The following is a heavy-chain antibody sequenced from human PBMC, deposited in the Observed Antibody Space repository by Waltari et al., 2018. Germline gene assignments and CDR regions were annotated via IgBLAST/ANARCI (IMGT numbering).Heavy chain of an antibody. D-gene: IGHD2-21*01. CDR3: ARGPHRNRLEVKNNNYGMDV. J-gene: IGHJ6*02. CDR1: GGSFSGYY. CDR2: INHSGST. V-gene: IGHV4-34*01. Sequence: QVQLQQWGAGLLKPSETLSLTCAVYGGSFSGYYWNWIRQPPGKGLEWSGEINHSGSTNYNPPLKRRVTTSVDTSKKQVALKLSSVTAADTAVYYCARGPHRNRLEVKNNNYGMDVWGQGTTVTVSS.